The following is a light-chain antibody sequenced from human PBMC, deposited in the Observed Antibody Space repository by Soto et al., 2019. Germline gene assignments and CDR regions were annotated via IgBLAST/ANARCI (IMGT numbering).Light chain of an antibody. Sequence: QSALTQPASVSGSPGQSITISCTGTSSDVGSYNLVSWYQHHPGNAPKLIIYEATKRPSGVSDRFSGSKSGNTASLTISGLQADDEADYYCCSYAGSSTFLILGGGTKLTVL. CDR2: EAT. CDR1: SSDVGSYNL. V-gene: IGLV2-23*01. CDR3: CSYAGSSTFLI. J-gene: IGLJ2*01.